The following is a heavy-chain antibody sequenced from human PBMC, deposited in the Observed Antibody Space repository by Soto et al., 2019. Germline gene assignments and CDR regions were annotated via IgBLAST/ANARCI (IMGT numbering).Heavy chain of an antibody. CDR3: ATQSRIRTVTTLNY. D-gene: IGHD1-7*01. V-gene: IGHV1-24*01. CDR1: GYTLTELS. Sequence: GASVKVSCKVSGYTLTELSMHWVRQAPGKGLEWMGGFDPEDGETIYAQKFQGRVTMTEDTSTDTAYMELSSLRSEDTVVYYCATQSRIRTVTTLNYWGQGTLVTVSS. J-gene: IGHJ4*02. CDR2: FDPEDGET.